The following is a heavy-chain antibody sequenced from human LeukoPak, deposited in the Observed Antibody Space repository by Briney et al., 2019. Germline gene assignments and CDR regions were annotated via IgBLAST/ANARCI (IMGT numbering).Heavy chain of an antibody. CDR1: GFTFSSYG. D-gene: IGHD5-18*01. CDR3: AKVDTAMVTTGFYYFDY. V-gene: IGHV3-30*18. J-gene: IGHJ4*02. CDR2: ISYDGSNK. Sequence: GGSLRLSCAASGFTFSSYGMHWVRQAPGKGLEWVAVISYDGSNKYYADSVKGRFTISRDNSRNTLYLQMNSLRAEDTAVYYCAKVDTAMVTTGFYYFDYWGQGTLVTVSS.